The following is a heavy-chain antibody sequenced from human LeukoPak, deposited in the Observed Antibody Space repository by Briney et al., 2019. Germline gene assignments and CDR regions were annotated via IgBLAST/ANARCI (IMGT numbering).Heavy chain of an antibody. CDR2: MYYSGST. V-gene: IGHV4-61*01. D-gene: IGHD6-19*01. J-gene: IGHJ2*01. CDR1: GDSVSSNSYY. CDR3: ASDSSGYSYWYFDL. Sequence: PSETLSRTCTVSGDSVSSNSYYWSWIRQPPGKGLEWIGYMYYSGSTNYNPSLKSRVTISVDTSKNQFSLKLSSVTAADTALYYCASDSSGYSYWYFDLWGRGTLVTVSS.